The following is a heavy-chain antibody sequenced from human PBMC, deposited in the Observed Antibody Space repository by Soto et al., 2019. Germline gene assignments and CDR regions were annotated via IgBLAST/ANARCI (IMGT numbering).Heavy chain of an antibody. V-gene: IGHV4-34*01. CDR2: INHLGSI. D-gene: IGHD2-21*01. CDR1: GGSLSDYF. CDR3: ARGGISHWAYFYYMDV. Sequence: SETLSLTCVVSGGSLSDYFWSWIRQPPGMALEWIGEINHLGSINYNPCLKSRVTMSVDTSKNQFSLTLNSVTAADTATYYCARGGISHWAYFYYMDVWDRGTTVTVSS. J-gene: IGHJ6*03.